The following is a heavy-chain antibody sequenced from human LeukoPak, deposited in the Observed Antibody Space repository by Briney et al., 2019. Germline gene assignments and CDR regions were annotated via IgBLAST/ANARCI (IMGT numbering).Heavy chain of an antibody. V-gene: IGHV1-18*04. J-gene: IGHJ4*02. CDR1: GYTFTGYY. Sequence: GASVKVSCKASGYTFTGYYMHWVRQAPGQGLEWMGWISAYNGNTNYAQKLQGRVTMTTDTSTSTAYMELRSLRSDDTAVYYCARDQRLQHSSSVGEVGYWGQGTLVTVSS. D-gene: IGHD6-6*01. CDR2: ISAYNGNT. CDR3: ARDQRLQHSSSVGEVGY.